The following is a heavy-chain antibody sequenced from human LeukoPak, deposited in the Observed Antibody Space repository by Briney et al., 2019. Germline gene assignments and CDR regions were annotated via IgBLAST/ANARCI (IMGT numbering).Heavy chain of an antibody. J-gene: IGHJ6*04. CDR1: GGSISSSSYY. CDR3: ARDPWLV. CDR2: IYFTGST. Sequence: SETLSLTCSVSGGSISSSSYYWGWIRQPPWKGLEWIGMIYFTGSTYYNPSLRSRVTLSLDTSKNQFSLKLSSVTAADTAVYYCARDPWLVWGKGTTVTVSS. V-gene: IGHV4-39*02. D-gene: IGHD5-12*01.